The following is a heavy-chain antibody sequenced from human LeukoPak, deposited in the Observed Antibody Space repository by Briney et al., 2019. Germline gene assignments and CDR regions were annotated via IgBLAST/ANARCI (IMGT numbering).Heavy chain of an antibody. V-gene: IGHV7-4-1*02. D-gene: IGHD6-19*01. CDR1: GYTFTSYA. CDR2: INTNTGNP. CDR3: ARAVAGPDYYYGMDV. Sequence: AASVKVSCKASGYTFTSYAMNWVRQAPGQGLEWMGWINTNTGNPTYAQGFTGRLVFSLDTSVSTAYLQISSLKAEDTAVYYCARAVAGPDYYYGMDVWGQGTTVTVSS. J-gene: IGHJ6*02.